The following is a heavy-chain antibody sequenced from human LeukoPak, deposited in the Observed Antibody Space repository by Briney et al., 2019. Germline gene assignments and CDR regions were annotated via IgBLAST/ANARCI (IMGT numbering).Heavy chain of an antibody. CDR3: ARVYYGGKDY. CDR1: GFTFSSYE. CDR2: ISNSGSST. V-gene: IGHV3-48*03. Sequence: PGGSLRLSCAGSGFTFSSYEMNWVRQAPGKGLEWVSYISNSGSSTYYADSVKGRFTISRDNAKNSLYLQMNSLRAEDTAVYYCARVYYGGKDYWGQGTLVTVSS. J-gene: IGHJ4*02. D-gene: IGHD4-23*01.